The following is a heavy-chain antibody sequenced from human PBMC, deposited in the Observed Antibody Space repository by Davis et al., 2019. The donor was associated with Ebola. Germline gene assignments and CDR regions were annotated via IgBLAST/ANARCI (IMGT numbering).Heavy chain of an antibody. V-gene: IGHV4-4*02. CDR3: ARGPTRYYFDN. CDR2: VYYSGST. Sequence: MPSETLSLTCAVSGGSITSSDWWSWVRQPPEKGLEWIGEVYYSGSTNYNPSLKSRVTISLDKSKNQFSLKLSFVTAADTAVYYCARGPTRYYFDNWGQGTLVTVSS. CDR1: GGSITSSDW. J-gene: IGHJ4*02.